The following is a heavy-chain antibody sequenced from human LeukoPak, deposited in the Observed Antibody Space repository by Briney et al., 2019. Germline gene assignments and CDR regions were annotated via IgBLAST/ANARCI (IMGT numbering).Heavy chain of an antibody. V-gene: IGHV1-18*01. CDR1: GYTFTSYG. J-gene: IGHJ4*02. CDR3: ARXPXSGXYGPGLLQYFDS. Sequence: ASVKVSCKTSGYTFTSYGISWVRQAPGQGLEWMGWISGYNGNTNYAQKFKGRVTMTTDTSTSTAYMDLRSLRSDDTAVYYCARXPXSGXYGPGLLQYFDSWGQGTLVTVSS. CDR2: ISGYNGNT. D-gene: IGHD6-19*01.